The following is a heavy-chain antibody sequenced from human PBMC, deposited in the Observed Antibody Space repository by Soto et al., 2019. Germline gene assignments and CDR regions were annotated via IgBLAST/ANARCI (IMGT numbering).Heavy chain of an antibody. D-gene: IGHD3-9*01. CDR3: ARQDYNFLTGYYETFDY. J-gene: IGHJ4*02. V-gene: IGHV4-39*01. Sequence: SVILSLARTVGSACSSRRTYYQGWIRQPPGKRLERIGSMYYSGSNYYNPSLKSRVSISVDSSKNQFSLKVSSVTATDTVVYYCARQDYNFLTGYYETFDYWGQGTPVTVSS. CDR1: SACSSRRTYY. CDR2: MYYSGSN.